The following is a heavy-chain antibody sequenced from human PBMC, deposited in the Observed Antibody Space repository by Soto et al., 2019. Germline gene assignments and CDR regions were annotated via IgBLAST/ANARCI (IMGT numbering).Heavy chain of an antibody. CDR1: GYSFTSYW. Sequence: GESLKISCKGSGYSFTSYWIGWVRQVPGKGLEWMGIIYPGDSDTRYSPSFQGQVTISADKSISTAYLQWSSLKASDTAMYYCARTDMVRGVIIDSYYYYGMDVWGQGTTVTVSS. V-gene: IGHV5-51*01. CDR2: IYPGDSDT. CDR3: ARTDMVRGVIIDSYYYYGMDV. J-gene: IGHJ6*02. D-gene: IGHD3-10*01.